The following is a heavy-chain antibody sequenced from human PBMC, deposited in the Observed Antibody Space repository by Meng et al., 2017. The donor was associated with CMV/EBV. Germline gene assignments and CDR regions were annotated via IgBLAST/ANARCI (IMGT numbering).Heavy chain of an antibody. V-gene: IGHV1-69*10. J-gene: IGHJ6*02. Sequence: SVQVSCKASGGTFSSYAISWVRQAPGQGLEWMGGIIPILGIANYAQKFQGRVTITADKSTSTAYMELSSLRSEDTAVYYCARDSKNILHSSSNPSTPYYYYYGMDVWGQGTTVTVSS. CDR2: IIPILGIA. D-gene: IGHD6-6*01. CDR1: GGTFSSYA. CDR3: ARDSKNILHSSSNPSTPYYYYYGMDV.